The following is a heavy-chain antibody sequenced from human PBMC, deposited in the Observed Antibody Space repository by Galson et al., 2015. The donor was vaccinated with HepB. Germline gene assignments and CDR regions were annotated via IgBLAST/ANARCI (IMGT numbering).Heavy chain of an antibody. CDR2: ISSSSSYI. J-gene: IGHJ6*02. CDR3: ARDKTIIRYSSSIKGENYYYYGMDV. D-gene: IGHD6-13*01. CDR1: GFTFSSYS. V-gene: IGHV3-21*01. Sequence: SLRLSCAASGFTFSSYSMNWVRQAPGKGLEWVSSISSSSSYIYYADSVKGRFTISRDNAKNSLYLQMNSLRAEDTAVYYCARDKTIIRYSSSIKGENYYYYGMDVWGQGTTVTVSS.